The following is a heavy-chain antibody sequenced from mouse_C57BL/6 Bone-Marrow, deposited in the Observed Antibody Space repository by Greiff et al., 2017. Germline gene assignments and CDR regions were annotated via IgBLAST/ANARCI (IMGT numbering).Heavy chain of an antibody. CDR2: IYPRDGST. D-gene: IGHD2-5*01. J-gene: IGHJ1*03. CDR3: ARWVYSNLGYFDV. Sequence: VKLVESDAELVKPGASVKISCKVSGYTFTDHTIHWMKQRPEQGLEWIGYIYPRDGSTKYNEKFKGKATLTADKSSSTAYMQLNSLTSEDSAVYYCARWVYSNLGYFDVWGTGTTVTVSS. V-gene: IGHV1-78*01. CDR1: GYTFTDHT.